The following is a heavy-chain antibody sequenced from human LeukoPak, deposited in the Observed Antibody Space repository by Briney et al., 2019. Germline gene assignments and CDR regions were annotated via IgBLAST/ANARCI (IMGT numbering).Heavy chain of an antibody. J-gene: IGHJ4*02. CDR1: GGTFSSYA. CDR2: IIPIFGTA. V-gene: IGHV1-69*13. CDR3: ARVPHPGDSSGPVDY. Sequence: ASVKVSCKASGGTFSSYAISWVRQAPGQGLEWMGGIIPIFGTANYAQKFQGRVTITADESTSTAYMELSSLGSEDTAVYYCARVPHPGDSSGPVDYWGQGTLVTVSS. D-gene: IGHD3-22*01.